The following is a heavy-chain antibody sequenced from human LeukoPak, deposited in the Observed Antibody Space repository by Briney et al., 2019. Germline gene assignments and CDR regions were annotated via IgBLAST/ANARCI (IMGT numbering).Heavy chain of an antibody. D-gene: IGHD3-3*01. CDR1: GFTFSSYS. V-gene: IGHV3-48*01. CDR2: ISSSSSTI. CDR3: ARDKPTYYDFWSGYYFDY. Sequence: GGSLRLSCAASGFTFSSYSMNWVRQAPGKGLEWVSYISSSSSTIYYADSVKGRFTISRDNAKNSLYLQMNSLRAEDTAVYYCARDKPTYYDFWSGYYFDYWGQGTLVTVSS. J-gene: IGHJ4*02.